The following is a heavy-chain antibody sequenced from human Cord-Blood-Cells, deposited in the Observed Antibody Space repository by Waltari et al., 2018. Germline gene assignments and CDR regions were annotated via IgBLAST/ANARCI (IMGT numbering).Heavy chain of an antibody. D-gene: IGHD3-3*01. CDR2: IVVGSGNT. V-gene: IGHV1-58*01. CDR3: AAVPLRFLEWLRDY. J-gene: IGHJ4*02. CDR1: GFTFTSSA. Sequence: QMQLVQSGPEVKKPGTSVKVSCKASGFTFTSSAVQWVRQARGQRLEWIGWIVVGSGNTNYAQKFQERGTITRDMSTSTAYMELSSLRSEDTAVYYCAAVPLRFLEWLRDYWGQGTLVTVSS.